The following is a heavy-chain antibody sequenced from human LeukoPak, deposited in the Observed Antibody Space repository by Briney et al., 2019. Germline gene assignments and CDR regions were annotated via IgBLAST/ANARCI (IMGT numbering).Heavy chain of an antibody. CDR3: ARGDVGATLDFYYSDMDV. CDR1: GGSFSSYY. D-gene: IGHD1-26*01. J-gene: IGHJ6*02. CDR2: INHSGST. V-gene: IGHV4-34*01. Sequence: SETLSLTCAVYGGSFSSYYWSWIRQPPGKGLEWIGEINHSGSTNYNPSLKSRVTISVDTSKNQFSLKLSSVTAADTAVYYCARGDVGATLDFYYSDMDVWGRGTTVTVSS.